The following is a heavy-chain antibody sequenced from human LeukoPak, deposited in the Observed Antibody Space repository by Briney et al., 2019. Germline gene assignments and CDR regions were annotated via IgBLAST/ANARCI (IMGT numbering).Heavy chain of an antibody. J-gene: IGHJ3*02. Sequence: ASVKVSCKASGYTFTGYYMHWVRQAPGQGLEWMGWINPNSGGTNYAQKFQGRVTMTRDTSISTAYMELSRLRSDDTAVYYCARELTMIVVVITNAFDIWGQGTMVTVSS. CDR3: ARELTMIVVVITNAFDI. D-gene: IGHD3-22*01. CDR1: GYTFTGYY. CDR2: INPNSGGT. V-gene: IGHV1-2*02.